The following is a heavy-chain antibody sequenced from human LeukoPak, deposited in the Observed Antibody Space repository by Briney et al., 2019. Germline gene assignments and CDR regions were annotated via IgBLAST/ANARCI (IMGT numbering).Heavy chain of an antibody. CDR3: ARHQVDSSSPLPGSLDY. CDR1: GGSISSSSYY. D-gene: IGHD6-19*01. CDR2: IYYSGST. Sequence: SETLSLTCTVSGGSISSSSYYWGWIRQPPGKGLEWIGSIYYSGSTYYNPSLKSRVTISVDTSKNQFSLKLSSVIAADTAVYYCARHQVDSSSPLPGSLDYWGQGTLVTVSS. V-gene: IGHV4-39*01. J-gene: IGHJ4*02.